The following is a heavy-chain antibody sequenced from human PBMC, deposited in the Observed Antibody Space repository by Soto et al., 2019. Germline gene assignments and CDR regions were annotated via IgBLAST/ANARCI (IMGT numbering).Heavy chain of an antibody. CDR1: GGSISSGGYY. CDR3: ARDVRLYYYGMDV. V-gene: IGHV4-31*03. CDR2: IYYSGST. Sequence: SETLSLTGTVSGGSISSGGYYWSWIRQHPGKGLEWIGYIYYSGSTYYNPSLKGRVTISVDTSKNQFSLKLSSVTAADTAVYYCARDVRLYYYGMDVWGQGTTVTVSS. J-gene: IGHJ6*02.